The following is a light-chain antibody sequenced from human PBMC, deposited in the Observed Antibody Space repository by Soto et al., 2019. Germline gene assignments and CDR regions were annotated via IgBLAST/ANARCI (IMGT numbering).Light chain of an antibody. CDR2: GAS. CDR1: QSVDIN. J-gene: IGKJ1*01. Sequence: EIALTVSPATLSVSPGETVTLSCRASQSVDINLAWYQQKPGQAPRLLIYGASTKATDIPGRFSGRGSGTELTLTISRLQSEDFAVYYCQKYRNWPRTCGQGTKVDI. CDR3: QKYRNWPRT. V-gene: IGKV3-15*01.